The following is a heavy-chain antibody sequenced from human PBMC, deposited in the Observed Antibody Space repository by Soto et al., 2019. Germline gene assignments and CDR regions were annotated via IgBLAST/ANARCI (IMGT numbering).Heavy chain of an antibody. CDR2: IDPSDSYT. V-gene: IGHV5-10-1*01. CDR1: GYSFTSYW. J-gene: IGHJ5*02. D-gene: IGHD6-13*01. Sequence: PGESLKISCKGSGYSFTSYWISWVRQMPGKGLEWMGRIDPSDSYTNYSPSFQGHVTISADKSISTAYLQWRSLKASDTAMYYCASQRSIAAAGTSWFDPWGQGTLVTVSS. CDR3: ASQRSIAAAGTSWFDP.